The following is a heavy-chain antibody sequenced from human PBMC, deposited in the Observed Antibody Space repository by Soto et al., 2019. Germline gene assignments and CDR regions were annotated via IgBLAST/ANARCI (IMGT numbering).Heavy chain of an antibody. J-gene: IGHJ6*03. V-gene: IGHV1-8*01. CDR2: MNPNSGNT. D-gene: IGHD6-6*01. CDR1: GYTFTSYD. CDR3: ERGLLGIAARQSSRYYYYMDV. Sequence: GASVKVSCKASGYTFTSYDINWVRQATGQGLEWMGWMNPNSGNTGYAQKFQGRVTMTRNTSISTAYMELSSLRSEDTAVYYCERGLLGIAARQSSRYYYYMDVWGKGTTVTV.